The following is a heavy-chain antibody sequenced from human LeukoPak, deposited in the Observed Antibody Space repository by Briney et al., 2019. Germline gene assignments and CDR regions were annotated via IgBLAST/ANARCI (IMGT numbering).Heavy chain of an antibody. D-gene: IGHD1-26*01. CDR1: GFTVNTNY. J-gene: IGHJ6*02. CDR2: IYDIGTT. CDR3: ARVCGTYPCYYGMDV. Sequence: GGSLRLSCAASGFTVNTNYMTWVRQTPEKGLEWVSVIYDIGTTYYEDSVKGRFTISRDNSKNTVYLQMNSLRVDDTAIYYCARVCGTYPCYYGMDVWGQGATVTVSS. V-gene: IGHV3-66*01.